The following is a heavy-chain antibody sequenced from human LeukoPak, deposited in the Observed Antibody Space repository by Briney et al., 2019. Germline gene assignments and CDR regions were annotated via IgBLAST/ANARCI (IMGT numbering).Heavy chain of an antibody. Sequence: GGSLRLSCAASEFTVRSYHMSWVRQAPGKGLEWVAVIDSGGSTDYADSVKGRFTISRDTSKNTLYLQMNTLRGEDTAVYYCARDDTHYGSSGSFYDAFDIWGQGTMVTVSS. D-gene: IGHD3-22*01. V-gene: IGHV3-53*01. CDR3: ARDDTHYGSSGSFYDAFDI. J-gene: IGHJ3*02. CDR2: IDSGGST. CDR1: EFTVRSYH.